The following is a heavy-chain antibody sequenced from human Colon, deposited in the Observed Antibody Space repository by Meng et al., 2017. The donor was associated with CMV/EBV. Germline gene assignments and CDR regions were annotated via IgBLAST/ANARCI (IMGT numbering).Heavy chain of an antibody. Sequence: KASGFPFTSYSFTWVRQAPGQGLEWLGWISAYNGNTNYAQIVQGRVTMTTDPSTTTAYMELTDLRSDDTAVYYCARLNGGNSGDWFDPWGQGTLVRLL. J-gene: IGHJ5*02. V-gene: IGHV1-18*04. D-gene: IGHD4-23*01. CDR3: ARLNGGNSGDWFDP. CDR2: ISAYNGNT. CDR1: GFPFTSYS.